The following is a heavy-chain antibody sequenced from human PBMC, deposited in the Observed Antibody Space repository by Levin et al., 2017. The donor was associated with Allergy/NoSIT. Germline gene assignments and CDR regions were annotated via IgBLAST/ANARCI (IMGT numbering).Heavy chain of an antibody. CDR3: ARSFGPDAFDI. CDR1: GGSISSYY. D-gene: IGHD3-10*01. CDR2: IYYSGST. Sequence: PSETLSLTCTVSGGSISSYYWSWIRQPPGKGLEWIGYIYYSGSTNYNPSLKSRVTISVDTSKNQFSLKLSSVTAADTAVYYCARSFGPDAFDIWGQGTMVTVSS. J-gene: IGHJ3*02. V-gene: IGHV4-59*01.